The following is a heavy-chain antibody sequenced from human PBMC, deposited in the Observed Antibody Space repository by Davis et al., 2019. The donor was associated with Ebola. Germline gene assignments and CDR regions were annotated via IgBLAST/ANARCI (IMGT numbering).Heavy chain of an antibody. V-gene: IGHV3-23*01. Sequence: PGGSLRLSCAASGFTFSSYAMTWVRQAPGKGLEWVSAISGSGGSTYYADSVKGRFTISRDNSKNTLYLQMNSLRAEDTAVYYCAKGVGFGWYFDLWGRGTLVTVSS. D-gene: IGHD3-16*01. CDR1: GFTFSSYA. CDR2: ISGSGGST. CDR3: AKGVGFGWYFDL. J-gene: IGHJ2*01.